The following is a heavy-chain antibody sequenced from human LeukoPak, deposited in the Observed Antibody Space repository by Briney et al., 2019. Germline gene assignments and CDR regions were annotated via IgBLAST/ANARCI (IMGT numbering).Heavy chain of an antibody. D-gene: IGHD3-10*01. CDR3: AKALVRGVISYFDY. V-gene: IGHV3-23*01. Sequence: PGGSLRLSCAASGFTFSSYAMSWVRQVPGKGLEWVSTISSSGGGTYYADSVKGRFTISRDNSKNSLYLQMNSLRAEDTAVYYCAKALVRGVISYFDYWGQGTLVTVSS. J-gene: IGHJ4*02. CDR2: ISSSGGGT. CDR1: GFTFSSYA.